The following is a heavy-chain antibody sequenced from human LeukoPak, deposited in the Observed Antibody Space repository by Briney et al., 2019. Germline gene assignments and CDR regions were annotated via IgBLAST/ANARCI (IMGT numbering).Heavy chain of an antibody. D-gene: IGHD2-2*01. CDR1: GFSISSGYF. V-gene: IGHV4-38-2*02. CDR2: IHHSGTT. J-gene: IGHJ5*02. Sequence: SETLSLTCAVSGFSISSGYFWAWLRQPPGKGLEYIGTIHHSGTTYYNPSLRRRVTISMDTSKNQFSLSLGSATAADTGVYYCARDLAPVGTTVPDCFDPWGQGTLVTVSS. CDR3: ARDLAPVGTTVPDCFDP.